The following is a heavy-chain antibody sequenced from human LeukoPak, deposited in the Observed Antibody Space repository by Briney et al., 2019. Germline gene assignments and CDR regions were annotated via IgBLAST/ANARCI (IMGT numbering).Heavy chain of an antibody. D-gene: IGHD1-14*01. CDR3: ARAKRKNYYYYYGMDV. V-gene: IGHV4-39*01. Sequence: SETLSLTCTVSGGSISSSDYCWGWIRQPPGKGLEWIGEINHSGSTNYNPSLKSRVTISVDTSNNQFSLNLRSVTAADTAVYYCARAKRKNYYYYYGMDVWGQGTTVTVSS. CDR1: GGSISSSDYC. J-gene: IGHJ6*02. CDR2: INHSGST.